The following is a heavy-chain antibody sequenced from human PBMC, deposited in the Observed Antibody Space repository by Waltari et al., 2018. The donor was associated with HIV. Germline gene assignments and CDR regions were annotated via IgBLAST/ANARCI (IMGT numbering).Heavy chain of an antibody. D-gene: IGHD3-10*01. J-gene: IGHJ6*02. CDR2: IYYSGST. CDR3: ARSSYGAGSQYYYYGMDV. CDR1: GGSISSGDYY. Sequence: QVQLQESGPGLVKPSQTLSLTCTVSGGSISSGDYYWSLLRQPPGTGLEWIGYIYYSGSTYYNPSLKSRVTISVDRSKNQFSLKLSSVTAADTAVYYCARSSYGAGSQYYYYGMDVWGQGTTVTVSS. V-gene: IGHV4-30-4*08.